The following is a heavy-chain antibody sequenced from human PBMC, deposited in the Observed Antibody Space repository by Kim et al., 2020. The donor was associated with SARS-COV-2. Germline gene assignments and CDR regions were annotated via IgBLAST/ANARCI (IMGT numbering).Heavy chain of an antibody. CDR2: ITYDGSNK. Sequence: GGSLRLSCAASGFTFSSYGMHWVRQAPGKGLEWVAVITYDGSNKYYADSVKGRFTISRDNSKNTLYLQMNSLRAEDTAVYYCAKDTRYYDFGSGYLRHQPYYYFDGRVV. CDR3: AKDTRYYDFGSGYLRHQPYYYFDGRVV. V-gene: IGHV3-30*18. CDR1: GFTFSSYG. D-gene: IGHD3-3*01. J-gene: IGHJ6*01.